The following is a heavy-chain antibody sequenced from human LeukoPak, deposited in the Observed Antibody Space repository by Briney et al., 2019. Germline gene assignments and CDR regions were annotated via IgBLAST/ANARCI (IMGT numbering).Heavy chain of an antibody. V-gene: IGHV1-18*01. D-gene: IGHD1-26*01. J-gene: IGHJ3*02. Sequence: ASVKVSCKASGYTFTSYGISWVRQAPGQGLGWMGWISAYNGNTNYAQKLQGRVTMTTDTSTSTAYMELRSLRSDDTAVYYCARTSGSYYGDAFDIWGQGTMVTVSS. CDR1: GYTFTSYG. CDR3: ARTSGSYYGDAFDI. CDR2: ISAYNGNT.